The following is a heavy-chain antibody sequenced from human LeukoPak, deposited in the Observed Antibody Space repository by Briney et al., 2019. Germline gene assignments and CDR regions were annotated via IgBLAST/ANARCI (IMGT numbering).Heavy chain of an antibody. J-gene: IGHJ4*02. V-gene: IGHV1-18*01. D-gene: IGHD1-20*01. CDR1: GYTFTSYG. CDR2: ISTYNRNT. CDR3: ARDGVTGTSDY. Sequence: ASVKVSCKASGYTFTSYGISWVRQAPGQGLEWMGWISTYNRNTNYGQKFQGRVTMTTDTSTSIAYMEVRGLRSDDTAVYYCARDGVTGTSDYWGQGTLVTVSS.